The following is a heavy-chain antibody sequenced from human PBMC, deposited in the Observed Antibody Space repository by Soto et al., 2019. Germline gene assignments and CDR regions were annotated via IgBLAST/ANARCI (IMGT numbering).Heavy chain of an antibody. V-gene: IGHV1-69*08. D-gene: IGHD4-17*01. Sequence: QVQLVQSGAEVKKPGSSVKVSCKASGGTFSSYTISWVRQAPGQGLEWMGRIIPILGIANYAQKFQGRVTITADKSTSTAYMELSSLRSEDTAVYYCARDQDYGGNPMVDPWGQGTLVTVSS. CDR2: IIPILGIA. J-gene: IGHJ5*02. CDR3: ARDQDYGGNPMVDP. CDR1: GGTFSSYT.